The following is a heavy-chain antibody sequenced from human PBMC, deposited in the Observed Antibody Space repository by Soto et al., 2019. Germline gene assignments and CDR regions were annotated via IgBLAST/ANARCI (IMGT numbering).Heavy chain of an antibody. CDR2: IYPGDSDT. V-gene: IGHV5-51*01. J-gene: IGHJ6*02. CDR1: GYSFTSYW. D-gene: IGHD3-3*01. CDR3: ASNAYQSYDFWSGYSKEYYYYGMDV. Sequence: LKISCKGSGYSFTSYWIGWVRQMPGKGLEWVGIIYPGDSDTRYSPSFQGQVTISADKSISTAYLQWSSLKASDTAMYYCASNAYQSYDFWSGYSKEYYYYGMDVWGQGTTVTVSS.